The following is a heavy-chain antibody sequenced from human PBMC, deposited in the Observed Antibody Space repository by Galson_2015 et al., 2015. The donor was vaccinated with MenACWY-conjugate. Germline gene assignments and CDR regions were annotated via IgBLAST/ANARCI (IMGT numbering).Heavy chain of an antibody. CDR3: ARGCSGGSCSVY. Sequence: SLRLSCAASGFTFSSYGMHWVRQAPGKGLEWVAVISYDGTRKFYADSVKGRFTISRDNSKNTLYLQMNSLRVEDTAIYYCARGCSGGSCSVYWGQGTLVTVSS. CDR2: ISYDGTRK. J-gene: IGHJ4*02. CDR1: GFTFSSYG. D-gene: IGHD2-15*01. V-gene: IGHV3-30*03.